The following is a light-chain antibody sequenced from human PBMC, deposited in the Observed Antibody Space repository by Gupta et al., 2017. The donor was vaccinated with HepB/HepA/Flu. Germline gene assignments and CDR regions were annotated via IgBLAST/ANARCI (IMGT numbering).Light chain of an antibody. V-gene: IGKV1-5*03. CDR1: QSISIW. Sequence: DIQMTQSPSTLSASAGDRVTITCRASQSISIWLAWYQQKPGKAPKLLIYKASSLESGVPSRFSGSGSGTEFTLTVSSLQPEDFATYYCQQYKSYPLTFGGGTKVEIK. J-gene: IGKJ4*01. CDR2: KAS. CDR3: QQYKSYPLT.